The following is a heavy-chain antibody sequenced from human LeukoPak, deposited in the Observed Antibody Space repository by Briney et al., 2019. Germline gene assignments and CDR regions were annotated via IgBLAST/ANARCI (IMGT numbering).Heavy chain of an antibody. V-gene: IGHV4-4*02. CDR3: ASPSGASTS. D-gene: IGHD2-15*01. J-gene: IGHJ1*01. CDR2: IFHSGST. Sequence: SGTLSLTCAVSGASISSGSWWSWVRQPPEKGLEWLGDIFHSGSTHYNPSLKSRVTMSVDKSKNQFSLRLTSLTAADTAVYYCASPSGASTSWGQGTLVTVSS. CDR1: GASISSGSW.